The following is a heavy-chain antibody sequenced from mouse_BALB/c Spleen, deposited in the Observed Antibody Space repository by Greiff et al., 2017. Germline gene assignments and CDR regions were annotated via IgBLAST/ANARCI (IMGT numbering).Heavy chain of an antibody. CDR2: IDPANGNT. Sequence: VQLKESGAELVKPGASVKLSCTASGFNIKDTYMHWVKQRPEQGLEWIGRIDPANGNTKYDPKFQGKATITADTSSNTAYLQLSSLTSEDTAVYYCTRVRRRGYYAMDYWGQGTSVTVSS. CDR3: TRVRRRGYYAMDY. J-gene: IGHJ4*01. D-gene: IGHD2-14*01. V-gene: IGHV14-3*02. CDR1: GFNIKDTY.